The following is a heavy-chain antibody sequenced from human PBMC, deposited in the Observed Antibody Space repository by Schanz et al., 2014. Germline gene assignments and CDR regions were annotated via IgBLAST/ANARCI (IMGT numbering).Heavy chain of an antibody. CDR3: ASRSVYAPT. V-gene: IGHV3-11*04. CDR1: GFTFSDSF. Sequence: PGGSLRLSCSASGFTFSDSFMSWIRQTPGKGLEWLSYISSSGNIIHYADSVKGRFTISRDNAKNSLYLQMTGLRAEDTAVYYCASRSVYAPTWGQGILVTVSS. CDR2: ISSSGNII. D-gene: IGHD2-8*01. J-gene: IGHJ5*02.